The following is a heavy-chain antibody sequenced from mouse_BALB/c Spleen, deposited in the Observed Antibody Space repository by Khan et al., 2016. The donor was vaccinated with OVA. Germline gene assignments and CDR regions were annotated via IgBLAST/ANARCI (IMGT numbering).Heavy chain of an antibody. D-gene: IGHD1-1*01. Sequence: VQLKQSGPELVKPGASVKMSCKASGYSFTGYFMHWVMQSHGKSLEWIGRINPHIGETLYNQKFKDKATLTVDESSSTAHMELRSLASEDSAVYYCARIYGSDFDHWGQGTTLTVSS. CDR1: GYSFTGYF. CDR3: ARIYGSDFDH. V-gene: IGHV1-20*02. CDR2: INPHIGET. J-gene: IGHJ2*01.